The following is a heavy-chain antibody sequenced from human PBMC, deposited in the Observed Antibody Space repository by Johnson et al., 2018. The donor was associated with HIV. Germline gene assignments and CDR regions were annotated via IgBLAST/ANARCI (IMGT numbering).Heavy chain of an antibody. CDR2: ISGGGST. CDR3: AKDAGTYHPFDAFDI. J-gene: IGHJ3*02. Sequence: VQLVESGGGVVRPGGSLRLSCAASGFTFTNYAMTWVRQTPGKGLDWVSVISGGGSTYYADSVKGRFTISRDNSKNTLYLQMNSLRVEDTAIYYCAKDAGTYHPFDAFDIWGQGTMVTVSS. D-gene: IGHD3-10*01. V-gene: IGHV3-23*04. CDR1: GFTFTNYA.